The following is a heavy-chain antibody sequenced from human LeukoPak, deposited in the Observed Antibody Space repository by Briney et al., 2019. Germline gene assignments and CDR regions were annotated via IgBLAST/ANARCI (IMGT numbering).Heavy chain of an antibody. V-gene: IGHV4-4*02. Sequence: PSETLSLTCAVSAGSISTLNWWSWVRQSPGKGLEWIGEIYESGETNYNPSLKSRVTISVDKTKDQFSLRLRSLSAADTGVYYCARQSRDSFGPFDLWGQGTLVTVSS. J-gene: IGHJ5*02. CDR1: AGSISTLNW. D-gene: IGHD5-18*01. CDR2: IYESGET. CDR3: ARQSRDSFGPFDL.